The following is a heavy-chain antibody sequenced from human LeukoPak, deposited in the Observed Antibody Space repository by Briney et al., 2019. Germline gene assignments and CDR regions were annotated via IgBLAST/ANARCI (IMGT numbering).Heavy chain of an antibody. J-gene: IGHJ4*02. V-gene: IGHV3-33*01. D-gene: IGHD7-27*01. Sequence: PGGSLRLSCAASGFTFSSYGMHWVRQAPGKGLEWVAVIWYDGSNKYYADSVKGRFTISRDNSKNTLYLQMNSLRAEDTAVYYCARGLAGDRGGHWGYWGQGTLVTVSS. CDR1: GFTFSSYG. CDR3: ARGLAGDRGGHWGY. CDR2: IWYDGSNK.